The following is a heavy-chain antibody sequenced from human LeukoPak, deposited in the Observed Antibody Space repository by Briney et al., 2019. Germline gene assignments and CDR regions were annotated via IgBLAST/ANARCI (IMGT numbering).Heavy chain of an antibody. CDR1: GFSVSSNY. CDR3: AKAQSYSHYYYYYMDV. V-gene: IGHV3-53*05. D-gene: IGHD3-10*01. CDR2: IYSGGRT. Sequence: GGSLRLSCAASGFSVSSNYMSWVRQAPGKGLEWVSVIYSGGRTYYADSVKGRFTISRDNSKNTLYLQMNSLRAEDTAVYYCAKAQSYSHYYYYYMDVWGKGTTVTVSS. J-gene: IGHJ6*03.